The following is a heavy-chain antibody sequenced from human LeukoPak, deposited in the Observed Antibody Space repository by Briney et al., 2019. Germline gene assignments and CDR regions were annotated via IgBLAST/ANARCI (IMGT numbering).Heavy chain of an antibody. Sequence: GGSLRLSCAASGFTFDDYAMHWVRQAPGKGLEWVSGISWNSGSIGYADSVKGRFTISRDNAKNSLYLQMNSLRAEDTAVYYCARGPDSSNWYEPVDYWGQGTLVTVSS. CDR1: GFTFDDYA. D-gene: IGHD6-13*01. CDR3: ARGPDSSNWYEPVDY. CDR2: ISWNSGSI. V-gene: IGHV3-9*01. J-gene: IGHJ4*02.